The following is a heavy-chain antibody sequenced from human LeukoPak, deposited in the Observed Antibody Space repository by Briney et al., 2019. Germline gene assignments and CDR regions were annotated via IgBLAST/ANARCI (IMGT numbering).Heavy chain of an antibody. CDR2: INHSGST. D-gene: IGHD3-3*01. V-gene: IGHV4-34*01. CDR1: GGSFSGYY. Sequence: SSETLSLTCAVYGGSFSGYYWSWIRQPPGKGLEWIGEINHSGSTNYNPSLKSRVTISVDTSKNQFSLKLSSVTAADTAVYYCARAPPYYDFWSGDRSSYFDYWGQGTLVTVSS. CDR3: ARAPPYYDFWSGDRSSYFDY. J-gene: IGHJ4*02.